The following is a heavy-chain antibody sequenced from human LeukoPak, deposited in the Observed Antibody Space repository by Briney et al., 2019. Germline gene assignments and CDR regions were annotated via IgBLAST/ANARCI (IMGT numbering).Heavy chain of an antibody. CDR2: IKQDGRKT. V-gene: IGHV3-7*01. D-gene: IGHD1-1*01. J-gene: IGHJ4*02. Sequence: PGRSLRLSCAASGFTFSSYWMSWVRHAPGKGLEWVASIKQDGRKTYYVDSVKGRFTISRAKTKNSLYLQMNSLRGEDTAVYYGARVTNDGDYWGQGTLVTVSS. CDR3: ARVTNDGDY. CDR1: GFTFSSYW.